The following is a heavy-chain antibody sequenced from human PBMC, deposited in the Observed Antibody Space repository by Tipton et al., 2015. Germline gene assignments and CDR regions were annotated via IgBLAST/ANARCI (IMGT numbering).Heavy chain of an antibody. D-gene: IGHD6-6*01. CDR3: AREAYSSSGLIFDY. J-gene: IGHJ4*02. V-gene: IGHV4-59*01. Sequence: TLSLTCTVSGGSISNYYWSWIRQPPGKGLEWIGYIYYSGSTNYNPSLKSRVTISVDTSKNQFSLKLRSVTAADTAVYYCAREAYSSSGLIFDYWGQGTLVTVSS. CDR2: IYYSGST. CDR1: GGSISNYY.